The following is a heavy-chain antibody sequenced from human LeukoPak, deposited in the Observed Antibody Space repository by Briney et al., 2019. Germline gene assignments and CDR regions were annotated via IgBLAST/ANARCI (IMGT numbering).Heavy chain of an antibody. Sequence: GGSLRLSCAASGFTFSSYAMHWVRQAPGKGLEWVAVISYDGSNKYYADSVKGRFTISRDNSKNTLYLQMNSLRVDDTAVYYCAKDYRGAAALFDYWGQGTLVTVSS. CDR3: AKDYRGAAALFDY. CDR1: GFTFSSYA. CDR2: ISYDGSNK. D-gene: IGHD6-13*01. V-gene: IGHV3-30*04. J-gene: IGHJ4*02.